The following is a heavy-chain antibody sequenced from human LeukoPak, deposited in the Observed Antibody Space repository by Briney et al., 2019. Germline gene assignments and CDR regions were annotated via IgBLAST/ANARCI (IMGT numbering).Heavy chain of an antibody. D-gene: IGHD3-10*01. CDR2: INPNSGGT. J-gene: IGHJ4*02. Sequence: ASVKVSCKASGYTFTGYYMHWVRQAPGQGLEWMGWINPNSGGTSYAQKFQGRVTMTRDTSISTAYMELSRLRSDDTAVYYCARDIYDYYGSGTRDYWGQGTLVTVSS. CDR1: GYTFTGYY. CDR3: ARDIYDYYGSGTRDY. V-gene: IGHV1-2*02.